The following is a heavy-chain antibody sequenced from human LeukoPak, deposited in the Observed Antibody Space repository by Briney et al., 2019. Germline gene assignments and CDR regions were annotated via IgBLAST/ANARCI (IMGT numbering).Heavy chain of an antibody. J-gene: IGHJ4*02. Sequence: ASVKVSCKASGGTFSSYAISWVRQAPGQGLEWMGRIIPILGIANYAQKFQGRVTITADKSTSIAYMELSSLRSEDMAVYYCARSDYWDSLDYWGQGTLVTVSS. CDR1: GGTFSSYA. D-gene: IGHD1-7*01. CDR3: ARSDYWDSLDY. CDR2: IIPILGIA. V-gene: IGHV1-69*04.